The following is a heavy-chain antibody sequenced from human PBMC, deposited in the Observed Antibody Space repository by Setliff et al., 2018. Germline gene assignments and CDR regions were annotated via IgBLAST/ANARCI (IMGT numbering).Heavy chain of an antibody. CDR2: IYYSGNT. Sequence: SETLSLTSSVSGGSIDSHYWSWIRQPPGKGLEWIGSIYYSGNTDYNPSLKSRVTISIDTSKNQFSLKLSSVTAADTAVYHCAGGKTFFGAFIRAFDIWGQGRMVTVSS. D-gene: IGHD3-3*01. V-gene: IGHV4-59*11. CDR3: AGGKTFFGAFIRAFDI. J-gene: IGHJ3*02. CDR1: GGSIDSHY.